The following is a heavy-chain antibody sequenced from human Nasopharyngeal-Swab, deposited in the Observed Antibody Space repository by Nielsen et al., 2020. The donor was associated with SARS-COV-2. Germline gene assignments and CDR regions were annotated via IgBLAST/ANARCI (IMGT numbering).Heavy chain of an antibody. CDR3: ARQGTRCSGGSCYWDAFDI. Sequence: RQAPGKGLEWIGRIYYSGSTYYNPSLKSRVPISVNTSKNQFPLKLSSGTAADTAVYYCARQGTRCSGGSCYWDAFDIWGQGTMVTVSS. J-gene: IGHJ3*02. CDR2: IYYSGST. V-gene: IGHV4-39*01. D-gene: IGHD2-15*01.